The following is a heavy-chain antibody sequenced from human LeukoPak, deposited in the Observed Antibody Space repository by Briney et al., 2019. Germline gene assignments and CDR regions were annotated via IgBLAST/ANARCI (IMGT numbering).Heavy chain of an antibody. V-gene: IGHV3-23*01. CDR1: GFPLSSYA. D-gene: IGHD6-19*01. CDR2: TSSSDAGT. Sequence: GGSLRLSCAVSGFPLSSYAMSWVRQAPGKGLEWVSATSSSDAGTYYADSVRGRFTISRDNSKNTLYLQMNSLRAEDTAVYYCAKEVIAVAGSAEYFQHWGQGTLVTVSS. CDR3: AKEVIAVAGSAEYFQH. J-gene: IGHJ1*01.